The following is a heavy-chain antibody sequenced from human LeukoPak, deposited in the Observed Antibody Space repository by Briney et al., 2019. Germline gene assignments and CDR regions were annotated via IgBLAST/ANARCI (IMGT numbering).Heavy chain of an antibody. V-gene: IGHV1-18*01. Sequence: ASVKVSCKASGYTFTSYGISWVRQAPGQGLEWMGWISAYNGNTNYAQKLQGRVTMTTDTSTSTAYMELRSLRSDDTAVYYCARDVGYCSSTSCPSLDYWGQGTLVTVSS. J-gene: IGHJ4*02. CDR1: GYTFTSYG. CDR2: ISAYNGNT. CDR3: ARDVGYCSSTSCPSLDY. D-gene: IGHD2-2*01.